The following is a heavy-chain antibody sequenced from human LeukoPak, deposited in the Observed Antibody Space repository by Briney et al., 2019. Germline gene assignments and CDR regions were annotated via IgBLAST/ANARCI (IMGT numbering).Heavy chain of an antibody. CDR3: AKDRHSGSSPFDY. CDR2: ISGSGGST. D-gene: IGHD1-26*01. J-gene: IGHJ4*02. CDR1: GFTFGDYA. Sequence: PGGSLRLSCTAPGFTFGDYAMSWVRQAPGKGLEWVSAISGSGGSTYYADSVKGRFTISRDNSKNTLYLQMNSLRAEDTAVYYCAKDRHSGSSPFDYWGQGTLVTVSS. V-gene: IGHV3-23*01.